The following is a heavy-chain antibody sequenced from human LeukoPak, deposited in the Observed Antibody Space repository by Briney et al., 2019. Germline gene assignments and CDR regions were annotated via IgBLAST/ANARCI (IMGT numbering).Heavy chain of an antibody. CDR1: RFTFSSYA. CDR3: AKDRRGVLWSW. D-gene: IGHD2/OR15-2a*01. V-gene: IGHV3-23*01. Sequence: PGGSLRLSCAASRFTFSSYAMSWVRQAPGKGLEWVSAISGSGGSTYYADSVKGRFTISRDNSKNTLYLQMNSLTAEDTAVYYCAKDRRGVLWSWGGQGTLVTVSS. CDR2: ISGSGGST. J-gene: IGHJ4*02.